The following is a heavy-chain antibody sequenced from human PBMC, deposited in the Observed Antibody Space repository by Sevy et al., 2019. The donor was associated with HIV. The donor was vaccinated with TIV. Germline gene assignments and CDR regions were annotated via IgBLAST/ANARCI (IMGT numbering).Heavy chain of an antibody. Sequence: GGSRRLSCAASGFTFSRYGMHWVRQAPGKGLEWVAFIRYDGSTKYYAESVKGRFIISRDNSKDTLYLQMNSLRGDDTSLYYCAKGLGMVQGALLSDDVWGQGTMVTVSS. CDR2: IRYDGSTK. V-gene: IGHV3-30*02. D-gene: IGHD3-10*01. J-gene: IGHJ3*01. CDR1: GFTFSRYG. CDR3: AKGLGMVQGALLSDDV.